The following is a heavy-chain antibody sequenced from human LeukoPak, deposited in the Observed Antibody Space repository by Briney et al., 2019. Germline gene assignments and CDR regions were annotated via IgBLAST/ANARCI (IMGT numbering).Heavy chain of an antibody. CDR2: IFSGRTT. V-gene: IGHV4-39*01. Sequence: PSETLSLTCTVSAGSISSSSHHWGWIRQSPGKGLEWIGSIFSGRTTYYNPSLNDRVTIFVVTSKNQFSLQLNSVTAADTSVNYCVRHDGRGGSTMGALDSWGQGSLVTVSS. CDR3: VRHDGRGGSTMGALDS. J-gene: IGHJ4*02. CDR1: AGSISSSSHH. D-gene: IGHD5/OR15-5a*01.